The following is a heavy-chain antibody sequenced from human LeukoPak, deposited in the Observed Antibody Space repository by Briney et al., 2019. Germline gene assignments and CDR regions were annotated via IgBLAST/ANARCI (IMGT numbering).Heavy chain of an antibody. V-gene: IGHV3-23*01. J-gene: IGHJ3*02. CDR1: GFTFSTYA. Sequence: PGGSLRLSCAASGFTFSTYAMTWVRQVPGKGLECVSIISGSGDTYYADSVKGRFIISRDNSKNTLFLQMNSLRAEDTAIYYCAKSLFTSATGTGRAFHIWGQGTMVTVSS. D-gene: IGHD1-1*01. CDR2: ISGSGDT. CDR3: AKSLFTSATGTGRAFHI.